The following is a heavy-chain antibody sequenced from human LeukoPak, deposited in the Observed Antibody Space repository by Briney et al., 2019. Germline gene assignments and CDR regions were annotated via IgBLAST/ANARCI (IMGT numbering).Heavy chain of an antibody. J-gene: IGHJ4*02. CDR2: IDPSDSYT. D-gene: IGHD6-25*01. V-gene: IGHV5-10-1*01. CDR3: ARHDGSGAQIAY. CDR1: GYRFTSYW. Sequence: GESHRISCQGSGYRFTSYWISWVRQMPGKGLEWMGRIDPSDSYTNYSPSFEGHVTISADKSINTAYLQWSSLQASDTAMYYCARHDGSGAQIAYWGQGTLVTVSS.